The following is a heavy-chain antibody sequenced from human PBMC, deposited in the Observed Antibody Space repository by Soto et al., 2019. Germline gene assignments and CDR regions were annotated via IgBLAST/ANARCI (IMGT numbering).Heavy chain of an antibody. D-gene: IGHD5-12*01. CDR1: GGSISSYY. CDR3: ARQDDGYGLYYYYGMDV. Sequence: QVQLQESGPGLVKPSETLSLTCTVSGGSISSYYWSWIRQPPGKGLEWIGYIYYSGSTNYNPSLKSRVTISVDTSKNQFSLKLSSVTAADTAVYYCARQDDGYGLYYYYGMDVWGQGTTVTVSS. CDR2: IYYSGST. V-gene: IGHV4-59*08. J-gene: IGHJ6*02.